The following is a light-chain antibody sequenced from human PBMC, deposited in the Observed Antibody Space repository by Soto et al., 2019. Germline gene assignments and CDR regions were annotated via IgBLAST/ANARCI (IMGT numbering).Light chain of an antibody. V-gene: IGLV1-40*01. CDR3: QSHDNSHDWDVI. J-gene: IGLJ2*01. Sequence: QPVLTQPPSVSGAPGQRVTISCTGSSSNIGAGYAVHWYQQRPGAAPKLLISDSDNRPSGVPDRFSGSKSGTSASLAITGLQAEDEADYYCQSHDNSHDWDVIFGGGTKLTVL. CDR2: DSD. CDR1: SSNIGAGYA.